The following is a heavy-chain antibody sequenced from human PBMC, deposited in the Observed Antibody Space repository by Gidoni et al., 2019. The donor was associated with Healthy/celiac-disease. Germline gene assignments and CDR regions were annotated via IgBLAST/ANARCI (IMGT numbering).Heavy chain of an antibody. CDR2: IYYSGST. CDR3: AREGGIVATMDY. J-gene: IGHJ4*02. D-gene: IGHD5-12*01. CDR1: GGSVSSGSYY. V-gene: IGHV4-61*01. Sequence: QVQLQESGPGLVKPSETLSLTCTVSGGSVSSGSYYWSWIRQPPGKGLEWIGYIYYSGSTNYNPSLKSRVTISVDTSKNQFSLKLSSVTAADTAVYYCAREGGIVATMDYWGQGTLVTVSS.